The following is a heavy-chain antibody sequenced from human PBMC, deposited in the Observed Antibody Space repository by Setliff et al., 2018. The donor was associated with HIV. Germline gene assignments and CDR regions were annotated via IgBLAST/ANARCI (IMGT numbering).Heavy chain of an antibody. D-gene: IGHD3-22*01. J-gene: IGHJ4*02. CDR1: GGSISSYY. V-gene: IGHV4-4*09. CDR2: IYTSGSA. Sequence: ASETLSLTCTVSGGSISSYYWSWIRQPPGKGLEWIGYIYTSGSANCSPSLKSRVTISVDTSKNQFSLKLSSVTAADTAVYYCARGLSFYDPGGFDYWGQGTLVTVSS. CDR3: ARGLSFYDPGGFDY.